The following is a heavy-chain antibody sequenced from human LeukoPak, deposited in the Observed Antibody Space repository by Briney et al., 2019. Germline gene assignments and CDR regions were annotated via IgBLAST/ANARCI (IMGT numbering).Heavy chain of an antibody. CDR2: INPNSGGT. J-gene: IGHJ5*02. CDR3: ARAPSYSSPFGP. Sequence: ASVKVSCKASGYTFTGYYMHWVRQAPGQGLEWMGWINPNSGGTNYAQKFQGRVTMTRDTSISTAYMELSRLRSDDTAAYYCARAPSYSSPFGPWGQGTLVTVSS. D-gene: IGHD6-13*01. V-gene: IGHV1-2*02. CDR1: GYTFTGYY.